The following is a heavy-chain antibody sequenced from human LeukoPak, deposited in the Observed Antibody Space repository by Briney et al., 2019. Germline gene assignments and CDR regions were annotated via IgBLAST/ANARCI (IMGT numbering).Heavy chain of an antibody. CDR1: GFTFSSYS. Sequence: GGSLRLSCAASGFTFSSYSMNWVRQAPGKGLEWVSSISSSSSYIYYADSVKGRFTISRDNAKNSLYLQMNSLRAEDTAVYYCAKSGRLGGPYYFDYWGQGTLVTVSS. V-gene: IGHV3-21*04. J-gene: IGHJ4*02. CDR3: AKSGRLGGPYYFDY. CDR2: ISSSSSYI. D-gene: IGHD3-10*01.